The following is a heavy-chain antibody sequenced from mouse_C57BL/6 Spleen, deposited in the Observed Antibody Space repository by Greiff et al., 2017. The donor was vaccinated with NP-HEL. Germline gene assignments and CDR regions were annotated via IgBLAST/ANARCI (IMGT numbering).Heavy chain of an antibody. CDR2: IHPNSGST. CDR1: GYTFTSYW. J-gene: IGHJ4*01. D-gene: IGHD2-3*01. CDR3: AREGGYDGYYVGAMDY. V-gene: IGHV1-64*01. Sequence: QVQLQQPGAELVKPGASVKLSCKASGYTFTSYWMHWVKQRPGQGLEWIGMIHPNSGSTNYNEKFKSKATLTVDKSSSTAYMQLSSLTSADSAVYYCAREGGYDGYYVGAMDYWGQGTSVTVSS.